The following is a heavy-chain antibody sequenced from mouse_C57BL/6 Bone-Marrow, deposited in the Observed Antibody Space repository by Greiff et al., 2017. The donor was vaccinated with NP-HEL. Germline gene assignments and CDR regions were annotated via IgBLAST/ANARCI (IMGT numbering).Heavy chain of an antibody. Sequence: QVTLKESGPGILQPSQTLSLTCSFSGFSLSTFGMGVGWIRHPSGKGLEWLALIWWDDDKYYNPALKSRLTISKDTSKNQVFLKIANVDTADTATYYGARMGYYGSYWYFDVWGTGTTVTVSS. D-gene: IGHD1-1*01. J-gene: IGHJ1*03. CDR1: GFSLSTFGMG. CDR2: IWWDDDK. V-gene: IGHV8-8*01. CDR3: ARMGYYGSYWYFDV.